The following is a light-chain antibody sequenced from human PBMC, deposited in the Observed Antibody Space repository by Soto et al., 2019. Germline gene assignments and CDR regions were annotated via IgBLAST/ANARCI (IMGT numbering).Light chain of an antibody. CDR2: EVS. V-gene: IGLV2-14*01. J-gene: IGLJ1*01. CDR3: SSYTTTDPYV. CDR1: SSDVGAYDY. Sequence: QSALTQPASVSGSPGQSITISCTGTSSDVGAYDYVSGYQQHPGKAPKYLIYEVSNRPSGISDRFSGSKSGTTASLTISALQAEDEADYYCSSYTTTDPYVFGTGTKLTVL.